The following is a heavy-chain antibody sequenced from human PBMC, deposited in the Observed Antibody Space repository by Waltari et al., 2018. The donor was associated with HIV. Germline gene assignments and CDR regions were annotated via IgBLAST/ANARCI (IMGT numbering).Heavy chain of an antibody. V-gene: IGHV3-9*01. CDR2: ISWNSGSI. J-gene: IGHJ4*02. Sequence: EVQLVESGGGLVQPGRSLRLSCAASGFTFDVYAFNWVRQAPGKGLEWVSGISWNSGSIGYADSVKGRFTISRDNAKNSLYLQMNSLRAEDTALYYCAKDLAPYGSHGWSLDYWGQGTLVTVSS. CDR3: AKDLAPYGSHGWSLDY. D-gene: IGHD6-19*01. CDR1: GFTFDVYA.